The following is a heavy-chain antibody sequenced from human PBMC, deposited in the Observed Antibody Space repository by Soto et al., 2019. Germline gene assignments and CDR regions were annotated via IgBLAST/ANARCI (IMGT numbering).Heavy chain of an antibody. V-gene: IGHV3-74*03. CDR3: ATYNWNSGMNV. Sequence: GGSLRLSCAASGFTFSSYWMHWVRQAPGKGLEWVSRVNTDGSSTTYADSVKGRLTISRDNAKNTLYLQMNSLRAEDTGVYYYATYNWNSGMNVWGQGTTVTVSS. D-gene: IGHD1-7*01. CDR1: GFTFSSYW. CDR2: VNTDGSST. J-gene: IGHJ6*02.